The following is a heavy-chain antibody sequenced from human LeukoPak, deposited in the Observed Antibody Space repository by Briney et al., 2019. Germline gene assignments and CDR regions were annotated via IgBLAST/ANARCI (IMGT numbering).Heavy chain of an antibody. CDR1: GFTFSTFA. J-gene: IGHJ4*02. Sequence: GGSLRLSCAASGFTFSTFAMIWVRQPPGKGLEWVSSIFPGGGEIHYADSVRDRFTISRDNSKNTLSLQMNSLRAEDTAIYYCATYRQVLLPFESWGQGTLVTVSS. CDR3: ATYRQVLLPFES. CDR2: IFPGGGEI. D-gene: IGHD2-8*02. V-gene: IGHV3-23*01.